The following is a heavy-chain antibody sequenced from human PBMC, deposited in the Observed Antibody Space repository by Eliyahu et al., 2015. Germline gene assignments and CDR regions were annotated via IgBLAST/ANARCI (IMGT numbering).Heavy chain of an antibody. D-gene: IGHD5-18*01. J-gene: IGHJ4*02. Sequence: EVQLVESGEGLVQPGGSLRLSCAASGFTFSSYALHWVRRAPGKGLEYVSAISSNGGRIYYADSVKGRFTISRDNSKNTLYLQMGSLRAEDMAVYYCARAAYGYTYGPFDYWGQGTLVTVSS. CDR2: ISSNGGRI. CDR3: ARAAYGYTYGPFDY. V-gene: IGHV3-64*02. CDR1: GFTFSSYA.